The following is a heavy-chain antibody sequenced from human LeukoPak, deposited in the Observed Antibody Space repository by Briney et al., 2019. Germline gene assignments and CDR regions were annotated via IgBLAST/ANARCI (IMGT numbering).Heavy chain of an antibody. D-gene: IGHD3-3*01. CDR2: ISGGGGST. J-gene: IGHJ4*02. V-gene: IGHV3-23*01. CDR3: AKDSGYYDFWSGYSTMGFFDY. Sequence: GGSLRLSCAASGFTFSSYATSWVRQAPGKGLEWVSAISGGGGSTYYADSVKGRFTISRDNSKNTLYLQMNSLRAEDTAVYYCAKDSGYYDFWSGYSTMGFFDYWGQGTLVTVSS. CDR1: GFTFSSYA.